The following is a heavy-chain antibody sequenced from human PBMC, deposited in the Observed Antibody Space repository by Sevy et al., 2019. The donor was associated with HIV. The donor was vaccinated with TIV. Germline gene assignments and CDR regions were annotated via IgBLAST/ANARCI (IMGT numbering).Heavy chain of an antibody. CDR2: IKSKTDGGTT. CDR3: TTDLPYYDFWSGYYHFDY. CDR1: GFTFSSYA. Sequence: GGSLRLSCAASGFTFSSYAMHWVRQAPGKGLEWVGRIKSKTDGGTTDYAAPVKGRFTISRDDSKNTLYLQMNSLKTEDTAVYYCTTDLPYYDFWSGYYHFDYWGQGTLVTVSS. D-gene: IGHD3-3*01. J-gene: IGHJ4*02. V-gene: IGHV3-15*01.